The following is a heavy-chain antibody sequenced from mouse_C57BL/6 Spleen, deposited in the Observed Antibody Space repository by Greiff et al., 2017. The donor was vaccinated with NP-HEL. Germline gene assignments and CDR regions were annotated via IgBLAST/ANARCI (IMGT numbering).Heavy chain of an antibody. CDR1: GYTFTSYT. CDR3: ATYEREFITTVDFDY. CDR2: INPSSGYT. D-gene: IGHD1-1*01. Sequence: QVQLQQSGAELARPGASVKMSCKASGYTFTSYTMHWVKQRPGQGLEWIGYINPSSGYTKYNQKFKDKATLTADKSSSTAYMQLSSLTSEDSAVYYCATYEREFITTVDFDYWGQGTTLTVSS. J-gene: IGHJ2*01. V-gene: IGHV1-4*01.